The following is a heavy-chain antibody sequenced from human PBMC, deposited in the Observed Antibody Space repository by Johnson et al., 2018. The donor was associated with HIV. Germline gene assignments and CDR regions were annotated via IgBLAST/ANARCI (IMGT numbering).Heavy chain of an antibody. J-gene: IGHJ3*02. V-gene: IGHV3-66*01. CDR2: IYSGGST. CDR1: GFTVSSNY. D-gene: IGHD4-17*01. CDR3: ARDAKVDYGDAFDI. Sequence: VQLVESGGGVVQPGRSLRLSCAASGFTVSSNYMSWVRQAPGKGLEWVSVIYSGGSTYYADSVKGRFTISRDNAKNTLYLQMNSLRAEDTAVYYCARDAKVDYGDAFDIWGQGTKVTVSS.